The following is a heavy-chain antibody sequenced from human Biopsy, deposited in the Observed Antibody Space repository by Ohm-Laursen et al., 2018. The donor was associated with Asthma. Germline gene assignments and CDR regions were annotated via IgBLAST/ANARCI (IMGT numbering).Heavy chain of an antibody. V-gene: IGHV1-18*01. CDR3: ARAVDYSHYYGIDV. CDR2: TSVYNGNT. Sequence: GASLKFSCKASGYTFNSAGITWVRQAPGQGLEWMGWTSVYNGNTKVAQKLQDRVTMITDTSTSTAYMELSSLRSDDTAVYFCARAVDYSHYYGIDVWGQGTTVTVS. CDR1: GYTFNSAG. D-gene: IGHD3-10*01. J-gene: IGHJ6*02.